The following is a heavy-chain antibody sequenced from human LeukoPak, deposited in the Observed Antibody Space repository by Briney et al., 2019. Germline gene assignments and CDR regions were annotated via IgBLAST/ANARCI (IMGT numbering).Heavy chain of an antibody. V-gene: IGHV4-59*01. Sequence: KPSETLSLTCTVSGGSISSYYWSWIPQPPGKGLEWIGYIYYSGSTNYNPSLKSRVTISVDTSKNQFSLKLSSVTAADTAVYYCATAVDTGTFDYWGQGTLVTVSS. D-gene: IGHD5-18*01. CDR3: ATAVDTGTFDY. CDR2: IYYSGST. CDR1: GGSISSYY. J-gene: IGHJ4*02.